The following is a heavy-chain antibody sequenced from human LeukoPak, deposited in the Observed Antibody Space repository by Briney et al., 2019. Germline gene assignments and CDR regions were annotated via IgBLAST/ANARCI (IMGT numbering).Heavy chain of an antibody. CDR1: GFIFSSYS. CDR2: IAYDASNE. D-gene: IGHD1-26*01. Sequence: GGSLRLSCAASGFIFSSYSMNWVRQAPGKGLEWVAVIAYDASNEYYADSVKGRFTISRDNSKNTLDLQMNSLRTEDTAMYYCVGEVGPRQMNYWGQGTLVTVSS. CDR3: VGEVGPRQMNY. J-gene: IGHJ4*02. V-gene: IGHV3-30*03.